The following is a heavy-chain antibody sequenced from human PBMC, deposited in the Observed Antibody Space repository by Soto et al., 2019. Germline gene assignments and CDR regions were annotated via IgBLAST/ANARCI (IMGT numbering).Heavy chain of an antibody. CDR2: INPSGGST. J-gene: IGHJ6*03. CDR3: AITIFGVVIDYYYMDV. V-gene: IGHV1-46*03. D-gene: IGHD3-3*01. Sequence: ASVKVSCKASGYTFTSYYMHWVRQDPGQGLEWMGIINPSGGSTSYAQKFQGRVTMTRDTSTSTVYMELSSLRSEDTAVYYCAITIFGVVIDYYYMDVWGKGTTVTVSS. CDR1: GYTFTSYY.